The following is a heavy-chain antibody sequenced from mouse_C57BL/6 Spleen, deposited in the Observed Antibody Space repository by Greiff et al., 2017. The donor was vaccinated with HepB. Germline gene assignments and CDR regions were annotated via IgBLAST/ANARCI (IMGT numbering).Heavy chain of an antibody. CDR1: GYTFTDYY. Sequence: EVQLQQSGPELVKPGASVKISCKASGYTFTDYYMNWVKQSPGKSLEWIGDINPNNGGTSYNQKFKGKATLTVDKSSSTAYMELRSLTSEDSAVYYCANSNYDAMDYWGQGTSVTVSS. V-gene: IGHV1-26*01. D-gene: IGHD2-5*01. CDR2: INPNNGGT. CDR3: ANSNYDAMDY. J-gene: IGHJ4*01.